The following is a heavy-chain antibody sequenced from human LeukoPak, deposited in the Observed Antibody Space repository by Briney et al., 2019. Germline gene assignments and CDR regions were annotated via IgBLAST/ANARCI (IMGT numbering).Heavy chain of an antibody. V-gene: IGHV3-53*01. Sequence: GGSLRLSCAASGFTVSSNYMSWVRQAPGKGLEWVSVIYSGGSTYYADSVKGRFTISRDNAKNSLFLQMNSLRDEDTAVYYCARELGYSGYDQARWSQGTLVTVSS. J-gene: IGHJ4*02. CDR1: GFTVSSNY. CDR3: ARELGYSGYDQAR. D-gene: IGHD5-12*01. CDR2: IYSGGST.